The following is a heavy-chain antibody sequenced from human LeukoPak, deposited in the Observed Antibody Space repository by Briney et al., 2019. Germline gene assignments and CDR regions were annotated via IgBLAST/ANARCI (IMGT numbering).Heavy chain of an antibody. CDR1: GFSFSDYA. CDR2: ITDNGGSA. CDR3: SRSEWFGDVLDV. D-gene: IGHD3-10*01. Sequence: GASPRLSCAASGFSFSDYAVRWVRQTPAKGLTWVSTITDNGGSAYFANFVKGRFTVSSDSSKNTVFLQLNSLRVDDTAVYFCSRSEWFGDVLDVWGLGTTVTVSS. J-gene: IGHJ6*02. V-gene: IGHV3-23*01.